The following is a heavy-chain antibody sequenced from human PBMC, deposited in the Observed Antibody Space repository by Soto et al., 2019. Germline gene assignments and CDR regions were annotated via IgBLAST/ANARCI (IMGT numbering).Heavy chain of an antibody. Sequence: SLRLSCAASGFTFDYYAMHWVRQAPGKGLEWVSGIDWNSGNIDYADSVKGRFTISRDNAMNSLYLQMNSLRSDDTAVYYCARGLYSGSYFYYYCGMDVWGQGTTVTVSS. CDR1: GFTFDYYA. CDR2: IDWNSGNI. CDR3: ARGLYSGSYFYYYCGMDV. V-gene: IGHV3-9*01. D-gene: IGHD1-26*01. J-gene: IGHJ6*02.